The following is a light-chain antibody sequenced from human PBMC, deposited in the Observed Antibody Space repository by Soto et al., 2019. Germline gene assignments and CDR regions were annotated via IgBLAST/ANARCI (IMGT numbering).Light chain of an antibody. V-gene: IGLV2-14*01. J-gene: IGLJ7*01. CDR1: SSDVGGYNY. CDR2: EVS. CDR3: SSYTSSTTLSAV. Sequence: QSALTQPASVYGSPGQSITISCTGTSSDVGGYNYVSWYQQHPGKAPKLMIYEVSNRPSGVSNRFSGSKSGNTASLTISGLQAEDEADHYCSSYTSSTTLSAVFGGGTQLTVL.